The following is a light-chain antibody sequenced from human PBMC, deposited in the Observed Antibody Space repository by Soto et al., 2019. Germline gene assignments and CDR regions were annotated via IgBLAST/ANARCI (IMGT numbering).Light chain of an antibody. CDR3: QQRGDWPPIT. V-gene: IGKV3-11*01. J-gene: IGKJ5*01. Sequence: EIVLTQSPATLPLSPGERAILSCRASQSVSTFLAWFQQKPCQPPRLLIYNASNRTTGIPARFSGSESGTDFTLTISSLEPEDFAVYYCQQRGDWPPITFGQGTRLEIK. CDR2: NAS. CDR1: QSVSTF.